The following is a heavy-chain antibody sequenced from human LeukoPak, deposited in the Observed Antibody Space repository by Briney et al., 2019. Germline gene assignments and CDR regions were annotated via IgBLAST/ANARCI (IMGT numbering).Heavy chain of an antibody. CDR1: GGSISSYY. V-gene: IGHV4-4*07. D-gene: IGHD2-21*01. CDR2: IYTSGST. J-gene: IGHJ1*01. Sequence: SETLSLTCTVSGGSISSYYWSWIRQPAGKGLEWIGRIYTSGSTNYNPSLKSRVTMSVDTSISTAYMELSSLTSDDTAKYYCVTLCTGDCDSDFHHWGQGTLVTVSS. CDR3: VTLCTGDCDSDFHH.